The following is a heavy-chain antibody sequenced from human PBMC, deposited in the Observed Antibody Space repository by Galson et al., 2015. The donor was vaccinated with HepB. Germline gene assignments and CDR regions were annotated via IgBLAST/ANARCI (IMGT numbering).Heavy chain of an antibody. D-gene: IGHD2-2*01. CDR2: ISSSSSTI. Sequence: SLRLSCAASGFTFSSYSMNWVRQAPGKGLEWVSYISSSSSTIYYADSVKGRFTISRDNAKNSLYLQMNSLRDEDTAVYYCARVGLTSVPRLLVYFDYWGQGTLVTVSS. V-gene: IGHV3-48*02. CDR3: ARVGLTSVPRLLVYFDY. J-gene: IGHJ4*02. CDR1: GFTFSSYS.